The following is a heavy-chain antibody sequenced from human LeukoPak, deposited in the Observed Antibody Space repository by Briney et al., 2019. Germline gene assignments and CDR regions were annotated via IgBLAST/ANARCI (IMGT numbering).Heavy chain of an antibody. Sequence: GGSLRLSCAASGFTFSSYEMNWVRQAPGKGLEWVSYISSSGSTIYYADSVKGRFTISRDNAKNSLYLQMNSLRAEDTAVYYCARGFSYYGSGTYWGQGTLVTVSS. CDR3: ARGFSYYGSGTY. J-gene: IGHJ4*02. CDR1: GFTFSSYE. D-gene: IGHD3-10*01. CDR2: ISSSGSTI. V-gene: IGHV3-48*03.